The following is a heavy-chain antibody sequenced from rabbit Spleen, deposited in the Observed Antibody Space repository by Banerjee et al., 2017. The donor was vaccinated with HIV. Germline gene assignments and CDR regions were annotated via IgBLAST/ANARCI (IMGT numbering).Heavy chain of an antibody. CDR1: GFSFSGSYW. J-gene: IGHJ3*01. CDR2: IRADSRVTT. D-gene: IGHD4-1*01. V-gene: IGHV1S45*01. Sequence: QEQLVESGGGLVQPEGSLTLTCTASGFSFSGSYWICWVRQAPGKGLEWIACIRADSRVTTYYASWAKGRFTISKTSSTTVTLQMTSLTAAGTATYFCARAIVPWLGLTRLDLWGPGTLVTVS. CDR3: ARAIVPWLGLTRLDL.